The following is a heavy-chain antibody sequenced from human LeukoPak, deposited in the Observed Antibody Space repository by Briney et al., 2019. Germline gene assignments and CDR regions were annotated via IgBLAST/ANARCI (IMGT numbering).Heavy chain of an antibody. J-gene: IGHJ6*03. V-gene: IGHV3-21*01. D-gene: IGHD4-17*01. Sequence: GGSLRLSCAASGFTFSSYEMNWVRQAPGKGLEWVSSISSSSSYIYYADSVKGRFTISRDNAKNSLYLQMNSLRAEDTAVYYCARDPTTYYMDVWGKGTTVTVSS. CDR2: ISSSSSYI. CDR1: GFTFSSYE. CDR3: ARDPTTYYMDV.